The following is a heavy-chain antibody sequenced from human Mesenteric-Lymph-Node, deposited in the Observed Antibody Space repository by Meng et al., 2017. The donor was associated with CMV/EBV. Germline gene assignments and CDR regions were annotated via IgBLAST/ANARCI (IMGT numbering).Heavy chain of an antibody. D-gene: IGHD2-2*01. V-gene: IGHV3-43*01. J-gene: IGHJ6*02. CDR3: ARDSTEYQLHSGMDV. CDR2: ISWDGDST. CDR1: GFIFRDYM. Sequence: GESLKISCAASGFIFRDYMMYLVRQAPGKGLEWVSLISWDGDSTFYADSVKGRFTISRDNSKNTLYLQMSSLRGEDTAVYSCARDSTEYQLHSGMDVWGQGTTVTVSS.